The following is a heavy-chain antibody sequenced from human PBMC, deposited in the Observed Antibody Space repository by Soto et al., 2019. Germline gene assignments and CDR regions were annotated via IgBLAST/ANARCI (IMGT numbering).Heavy chain of an antibody. Sequence: EVKLVESGGGLVKPGGSLRLSCAASGFTFSSYSMNWVRQAPGKGLEWVSSISSSSSYIYYADSVKGRFTISRDNAKNSLYLQMNSLRAEDTAVHYCARGKGEGWFDPWGQGTLVTVSS. CDR2: ISSSSSYI. CDR3: ARGKGEGWFDP. V-gene: IGHV3-21*01. J-gene: IGHJ5*02. CDR1: GFTFSSYS.